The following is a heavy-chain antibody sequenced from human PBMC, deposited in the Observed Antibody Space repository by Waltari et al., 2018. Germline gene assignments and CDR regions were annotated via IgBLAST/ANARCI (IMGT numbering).Heavy chain of an antibody. V-gene: IGHV4-34*01. J-gene: IGHJ6*04. CDR3: AREGYDYIWGSYCQGMDV. Sequence: QVQLQQWGAGLLKPSETLSLTCAVYGGSFSGYYWSWIRQPPGKGLEWIGEINHSGSTNYNPSLKSRVTISVDTSKNQFSLKLSSVTAADTAVYYCAREGYDYIWGSYCQGMDVWGKGTTVTVSS. D-gene: IGHD3-16*01. CDR2: INHSGST. CDR1: GGSFSGYY.